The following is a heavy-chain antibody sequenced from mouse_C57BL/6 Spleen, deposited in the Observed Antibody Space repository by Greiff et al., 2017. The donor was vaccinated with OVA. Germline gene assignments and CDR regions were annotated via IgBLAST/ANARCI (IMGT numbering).Heavy chain of an antibody. J-gene: IGHJ1*03. V-gene: IGHV1-76*01. CDR2: IYPGSGNT. Sequence: QVQLQQSGAELVRPGASVKLSCKASGYTFTDYYINWVKQRPGQGLEWIARIYPGSGNTYYNEKFKGKATLTAEKSSSTAYMQLSSLTSEDSAVYFCARGGAVVDWYFDVWGTGTTVTVSS. CDR1: GYTFTDYY. CDR3: ARGGAVVDWYFDV. D-gene: IGHD1-1*01.